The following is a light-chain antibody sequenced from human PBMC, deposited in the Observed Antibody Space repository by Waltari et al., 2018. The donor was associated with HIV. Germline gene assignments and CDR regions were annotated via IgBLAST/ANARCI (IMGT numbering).Light chain of an antibody. Sequence: DIQMTQSPSSLSASVGDRVIIACRASQNINTYLNWYQQKPGKALELLISAASTLQSGVPSRFNGRGSGTDFTLTITTLQPEDLATYFCQQNYRTPRTFGQGTKLAI. CDR3: QQNYRTPRT. CDR1: QNINTY. J-gene: IGKJ2*02. V-gene: IGKV1-39*01. CDR2: AAS.